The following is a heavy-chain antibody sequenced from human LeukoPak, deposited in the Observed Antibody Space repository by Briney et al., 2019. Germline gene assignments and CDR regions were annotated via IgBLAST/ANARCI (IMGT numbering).Heavy chain of an antibody. D-gene: IGHD4-17*01. CDR1: GGSISSSSYY. CDR3: QLRWLDAFDI. V-gene: IGHV4-39*01. CDR2: IYYSGST. Sequence: SETLSLTCTVSGGSISSSSYYWGWIRQPPGKGLEWIGSIYYSGSTYYNPSLKSRVTISVDTSKSQFSLKLSSVTAADTAVYYCQLRWLDAFDIWGQGTMVTVSS. J-gene: IGHJ3*02.